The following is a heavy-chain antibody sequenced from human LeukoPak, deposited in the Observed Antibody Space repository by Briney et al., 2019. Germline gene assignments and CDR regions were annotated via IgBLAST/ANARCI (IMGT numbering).Heavy chain of an antibody. CDR3: ARDRIRGLLLRHDAFDI. Sequence: SETLSLTCTVSGGSFTSTNYYWGWIRQPPGKGLEWIGSIYYNGSTYYNPSLKSRVTISVDTSKNQFSLKLSSVTAADTAVYYCARDRIRGLLLRHDAFDIWGQGTMVTVSS. CDR1: GGSFTSTNYY. D-gene: IGHD3-16*01. CDR2: IYYNGST. V-gene: IGHV4-39*07. J-gene: IGHJ3*02.